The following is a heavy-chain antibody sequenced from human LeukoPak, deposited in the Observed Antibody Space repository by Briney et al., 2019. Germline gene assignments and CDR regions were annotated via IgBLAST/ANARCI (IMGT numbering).Heavy chain of an antibody. J-gene: IGHJ5*02. CDR1: GGSISNYY. D-gene: IGHD2-21*02. CDR2: IYYSGST. Sequence: PSETLSLTCTVSGGSISNYYWSWIRQPPGKGLEWIGYIYYSGSTNYNPSLKSRVTISVDTSKNQFSLKLSSVTAADTAVYYCARRRSCGGDCYSMSWFDPWGQGTLVTVSS. CDR3: ARRRSCGGDCYSMSWFDP. V-gene: IGHV4-59*08.